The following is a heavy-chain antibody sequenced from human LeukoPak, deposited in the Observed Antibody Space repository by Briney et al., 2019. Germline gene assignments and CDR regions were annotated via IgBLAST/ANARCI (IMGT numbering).Heavy chain of an antibody. CDR2: IRSKAYGGTT. Sequence: SGGSLRLSCTASGFTFGDYAMSWFRQAPGKGLEWVGFIRSKAYGGTTEYAASVKGRFTISRDDSKSIAYLQMNSLKTEDTAVYYCTRSSVRYYYDSSGPLQYFDLWGRGTLVTVSS. V-gene: IGHV3-49*03. J-gene: IGHJ2*01. CDR1: GFTFGDYA. CDR3: TRSSVRYYYDSSGPLQYFDL. D-gene: IGHD3-22*01.